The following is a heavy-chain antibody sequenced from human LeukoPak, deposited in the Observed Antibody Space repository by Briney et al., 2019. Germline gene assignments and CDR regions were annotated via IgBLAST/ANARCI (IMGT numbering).Heavy chain of an antibody. CDR1: GYTFTSYA. CDR2: INAGSGNT. D-gene: IGHD3-10*01. J-gene: IGHJ6*02. Sequence: GASVKVSCKASGYTFTSYAMHWVRQAPGQRLEWMGWINAGSGNTKYSQKFQGRVTITRDTSASTAYMELSSLRSEDTAVYYCARADYYGSGSARKYYYYYYGMDVWGQGTTVTVSS. CDR3: ARADYYGSGSARKYYYYYYGMDV. V-gene: IGHV1-3*01.